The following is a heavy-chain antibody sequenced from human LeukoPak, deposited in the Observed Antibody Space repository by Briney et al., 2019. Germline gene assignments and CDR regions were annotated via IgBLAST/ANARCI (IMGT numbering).Heavy chain of an antibody. CDR3: ARSKFGLKFGETNGFDP. D-gene: IGHD3-10*01. CDR1: SDSVTSSNW. Sequence: PSETLSLTCAVSSDSVTSSNWWTWVRQPPARGLEWIGDVYHNGNTILNPSLKTRVTMSVDTSKNQFSLNLTSVTAADTAVYYCARSKFGLKFGETNGFDPWGQGTLVTVSS. V-gene: IGHV4-4*02. CDR2: VYHNGNT. J-gene: IGHJ5*02.